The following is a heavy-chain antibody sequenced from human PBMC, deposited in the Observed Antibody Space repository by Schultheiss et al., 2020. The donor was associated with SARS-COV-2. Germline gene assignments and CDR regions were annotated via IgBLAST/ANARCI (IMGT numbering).Heavy chain of an antibody. CDR2: INAGNGNT. D-gene: IGHD3-22*01. J-gene: IGHJ3*02. Sequence: ASVKVSCKASGYTFTSYGISWVRQAPGQRLEWMGWINAGNGNTKYSQKFQGRVTITADKSTSTAYMELSSLRSEDTAVYYCTRAWYYYDSSGYYYDAFDIWGQGTMVTVSS. CDR1: GYTFTSYG. CDR3: TRAWYYYDSSGYYYDAFDI. V-gene: IGHV1-18*01.